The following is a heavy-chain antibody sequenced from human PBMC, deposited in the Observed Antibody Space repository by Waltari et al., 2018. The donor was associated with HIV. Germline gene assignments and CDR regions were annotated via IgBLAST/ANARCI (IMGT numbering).Heavy chain of an antibody. CDR3: ARHRLYNWNPSDVDY. CDR2: ICYSGSI. V-gene: IGHV4-39*01. Sequence: QLQLQASGPGLVKPSETLSLTCTVSGGSLSSSSYYWGWIRQPPGKGLEWIGSICYSGSITYSPHRKRRGTISVDRAKNRYSLKLGSVKAADTAVYYCARHRLYNWNPSDVDYWGQGTLVTVSS. D-gene: IGHD1-20*01. J-gene: IGHJ4*02. CDR1: GGSLSSSSYY.